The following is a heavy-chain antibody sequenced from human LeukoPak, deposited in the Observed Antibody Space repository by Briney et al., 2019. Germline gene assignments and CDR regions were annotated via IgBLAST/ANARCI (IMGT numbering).Heavy chain of an antibody. V-gene: IGHV4-59*01. J-gene: IGHJ6*03. D-gene: IGHD2-2*01. CDR2: IYYSGST. CDR3: ARVWGDIVVVPPYMDV. Sequence: SETLSLTCTVSGGSISSYYWSWIRQPPGKGLEWIGYIYYSGSTNYNPSLKSRVTISVDTSKNQFSLKLSSVTAAATAVYYCARVWGDIVVVPPYMDVWGKGTTVTVSS. CDR1: GGSISSYY.